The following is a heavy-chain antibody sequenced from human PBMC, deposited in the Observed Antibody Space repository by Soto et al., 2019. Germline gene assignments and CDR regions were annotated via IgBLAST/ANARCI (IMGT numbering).Heavy chain of an antibody. J-gene: IGHJ4*02. CDR1: GFWLGSYG. D-gene: IGHD4-17*01. CDR3: ARVRANDYEIDY. CDR2: IKGVGFGK. V-gene: IGHV3-7*03. Sequence: EVQLVESGVGRFKPGGSRSRSGEPLGFWLGSYGLTWVRNAPGKGLRWLAKIKGVGFGKYYVDSGKGRFTISRDNADNLVFLDMNRLRVDDTATYYCARVRANDYEIDYWGQGALVTVSS.